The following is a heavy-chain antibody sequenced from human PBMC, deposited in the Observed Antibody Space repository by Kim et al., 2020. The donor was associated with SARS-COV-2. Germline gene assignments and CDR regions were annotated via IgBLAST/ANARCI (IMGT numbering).Heavy chain of an antibody. D-gene: IGHD3-10*01. CDR2: ISSGDGDFT. V-gene: IGHV3-11*05. J-gene: IGHJ5*02. CDR1: GFTFSEYY. Sequence: GWSLRLSCAASGFTFSEYYMSWIRQAPGKSLERLSYISSGDGDFTDYSDSVKGRFTISRDNARNSLYLQLNRLRAEDTAVYYCARDLGGSGNYDWFDPWG. CDR3: ARDLGGSGNYDWFDP.